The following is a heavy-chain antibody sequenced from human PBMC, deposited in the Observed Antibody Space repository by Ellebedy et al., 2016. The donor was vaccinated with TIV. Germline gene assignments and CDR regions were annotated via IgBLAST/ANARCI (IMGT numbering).Heavy chain of an antibody. CDR3: ARADCSSTSCYRNWFDP. CDR1: GYTFTSYA. Sequence: ASVKVSCKASGYTFTSYAMHWVRQAPGQRLEWMVWLNAGNGNTKYSQKFQGRVTITRDTSARTAYMELSSLRSEDTAVYYCARADCSSTSCYRNWFDPWGQGTLVTVSS. D-gene: IGHD2-2*01. V-gene: IGHV1-3*01. J-gene: IGHJ5*02. CDR2: LNAGNGNT.